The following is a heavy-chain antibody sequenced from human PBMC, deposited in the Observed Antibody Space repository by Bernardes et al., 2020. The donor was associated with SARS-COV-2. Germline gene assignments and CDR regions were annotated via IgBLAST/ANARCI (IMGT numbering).Heavy chain of an antibody. Sequence: SETLSLTCTVSGGSISSHYWSWIRQPPGKGLEWIGYIYYSGSTNYNPSLKSRVTISVDTSKNQFSLKLSSVTAADTAVYYCARGEEEWLLANYYYYYGMDVWGQGTTVTVSS. CDR1: GGSISSHY. CDR2: IYYSGST. V-gene: IGHV4-59*11. D-gene: IGHD3-3*01. J-gene: IGHJ6*02. CDR3: ARGEEEWLLANYYYYYGMDV.